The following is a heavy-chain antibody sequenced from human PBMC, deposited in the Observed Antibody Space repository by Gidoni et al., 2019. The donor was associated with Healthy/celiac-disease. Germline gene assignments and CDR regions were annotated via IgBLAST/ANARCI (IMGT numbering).Heavy chain of an antibody. Sequence: QVQVVESGGGVVQPGRSLRIACAASGFTFSSYAMHWVRQAPGKGLEWVAVISYDGSNKYYADSVKGRFTISRDNSQNTLYLQMNSLRAEDTAVYYCARGYSYGYESQEKTLDYWGQGTLVTVSS. D-gene: IGHD5-18*01. CDR1: GFTFSSYA. J-gene: IGHJ4*02. CDR2: ISYDGSNK. CDR3: ARGYSYGYESQEKTLDY. V-gene: IGHV3-30-3*01.